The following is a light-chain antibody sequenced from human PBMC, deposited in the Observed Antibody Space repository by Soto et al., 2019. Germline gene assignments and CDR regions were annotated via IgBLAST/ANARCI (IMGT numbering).Light chain of an antibody. V-gene: IGKV1-39*01. CDR3: QHFYYYPRT. Sequence: IQMTQSPSSLSASVGAGVTLTCRASHTIATSLNWYQQKPGQVPEVLIYGASPLHVGVPSRFTGSGYGTAFTLNINNLQPEDFAIYYCQHFYYYPRTFGQGTNLEVK. CDR2: GAS. CDR1: HTIATS. J-gene: IGKJ2*02.